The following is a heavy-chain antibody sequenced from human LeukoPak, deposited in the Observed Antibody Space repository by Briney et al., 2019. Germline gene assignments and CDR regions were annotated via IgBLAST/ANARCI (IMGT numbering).Heavy chain of an antibody. V-gene: IGHV1-24*01. CDR1: GYTLTELS. D-gene: IGHD3-3*01. CDR2: FDPEDGET. Sequence: ASVKVSCKVSGYTLTELSMHWVRQAPGKGLEWMGGFDPEDGETICAQKFQGRVTMTEDTSTDTAYMELSSLRSEDTAVYYCARGFGSTKVRYYYMDVWGKGTTVTVSS. CDR3: ARGFGSTKVRYYYMDV. J-gene: IGHJ6*03.